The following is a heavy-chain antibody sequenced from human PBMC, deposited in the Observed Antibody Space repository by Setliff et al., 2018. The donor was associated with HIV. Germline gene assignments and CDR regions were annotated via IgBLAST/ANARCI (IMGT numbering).Heavy chain of an antibody. Sequence: SVKVSCKASGDTFSSYTISWVRQAPGQGLEWMGGLIPIFGTANYAQKFKGRVTITADESTSTVYMELSSLRSGDTAVYYCARGVQLWSDYWGQGTLVTVSS. D-gene: IGHD5-18*01. CDR1: GDTFSSYT. V-gene: IGHV1-69*13. J-gene: IGHJ4*02. CDR3: ARGVQLWSDY. CDR2: LIPIFGTA.